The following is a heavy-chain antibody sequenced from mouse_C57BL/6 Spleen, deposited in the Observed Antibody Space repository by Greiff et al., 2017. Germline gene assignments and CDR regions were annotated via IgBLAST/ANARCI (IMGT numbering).Heavy chain of an antibody. D-gene: IGHD3-2*02. V-gene: IGHV5-12*01. CDR3: ARQAAQAPGDARDY. CDR1: GFTFSDYY. J-gene: IGHJ4*01. Sequence: EVQLVESGGGLVQPGGSLKLSCAASGFTFSDYYMYWVRQTPEKRLEWVAYISNGGGSTYYPATVKGRFTISRDNAKNTLDLQMSRLKSEDTTMYYCARQAAQAPGDARDYWGQGTSVTVSS. CDR2: ISNGGGST.